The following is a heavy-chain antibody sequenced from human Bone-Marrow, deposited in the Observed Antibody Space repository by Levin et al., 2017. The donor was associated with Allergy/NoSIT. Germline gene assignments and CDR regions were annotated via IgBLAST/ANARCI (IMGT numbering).Heavy chain of an antibody. CDR1: GGSISSYY. CDR2: IYYSGST. Sequence: PSETLSLTCTVSGGSISSYYWSWIRQPPGKGLEWIGYIYYSGSTNYNPSLKSRVTISVDTSKNQFSLKLSSVTAADTAVYYCARGGSSSWHRYYFDYWGQGTLVTVSS. J-gene: IGHJ4*02. CDR3: ARGGSSSWHRYYFDY. V-gene: IGHV4-59*01. D-gene: IGHD6-13*01.